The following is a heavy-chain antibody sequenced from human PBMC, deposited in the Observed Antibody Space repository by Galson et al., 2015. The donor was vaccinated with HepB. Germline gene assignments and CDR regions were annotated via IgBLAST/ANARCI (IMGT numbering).Heavy chain of an antibody. CDR1: GFTFSSYA. Sequence: YLRLSCAASGFTFSSYAMHWVRQAPGKGLEWVAVISYDGSNKYYADSVKGRFTISRDNSKNTLYLQMNSLRAEDTAVYYCARDIPDSSGYYAGDWGQGTLVTVSS. V-gene: IGHV3-30-3*01. J-gene: IGHJ4*02. CDR2: ISYDGSNK. CDR3: ARDIPDSSGYYAGD. D-gene: IGHD3-22*01.